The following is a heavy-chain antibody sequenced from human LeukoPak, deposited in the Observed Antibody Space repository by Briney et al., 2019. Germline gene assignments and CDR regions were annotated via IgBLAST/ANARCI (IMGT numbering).Heavy chain of an antibody. CDR3: ARQPVYYDNDPYYFDY. D-gene: IGHD3-22*01. V-gene: IGHV4-39*01. CDR2: IYYSGST. Sequence: SETLPLTCTVSGGSISSSSYYCGWIRQPPGKGLEWIGSIYYSGSTYYNPSLKSRVTISVDTSKNQFSLKLSSVTAADTAVYYCARQPVYYDNDPYYFDYWGQGTLVTVSS. CDR1: GGSISSSSYY. J-gene: IGHJ4*02.